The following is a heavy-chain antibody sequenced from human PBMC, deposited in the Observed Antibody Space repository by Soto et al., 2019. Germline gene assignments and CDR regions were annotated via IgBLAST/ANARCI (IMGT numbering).Heavy chain of an antibody. Sequence: SVKVSCKASGGTFSSHAISWVRQAPGQGLEWMGGIIPIFGTANYAQKFQGRVTITADESTSTAYMELSSLRSEDTAVYYCASLYCSGGSCYSVYKWFDPWGQGTLVTVSP. CDR2: IIPIFGTA. CDR3: ASLYCSGGSCYSVYKWFDP. CDR1: GGTFSSHA. J-gene: IGHJ5*02. D-gene: IGHD2-15*01. V-gene: IGHV1-69*13.